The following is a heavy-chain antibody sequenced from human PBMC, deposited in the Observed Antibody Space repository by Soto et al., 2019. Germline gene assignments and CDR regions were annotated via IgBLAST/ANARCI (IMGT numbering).Heavy chain of an antibody. Sequence: KTSETLSLTCTVSGGSIYRSGYYWGWIRQPPGRGLEWIGNIDYNGVTYSNPSLKSRVTIPRDTSKNQFSLKLTSVTAADTALYYCGKVLVGATGHTDTDSWGPGTLVTVSS. J-gene: IGHJ4*02. CDR3: GKVLVGATGHTDTDS. V-gene: IGHV4-39*01. CDR1: GGSIYRSGYY. D-gene: IGHD2-15*01. CDR2: IDYNGVT.